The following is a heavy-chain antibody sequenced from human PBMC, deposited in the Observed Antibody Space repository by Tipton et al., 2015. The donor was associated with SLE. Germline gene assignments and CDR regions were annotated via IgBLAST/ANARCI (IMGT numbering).Heavy chain of an antibody. CDR3: ARGTRGVIYY. CDR2: IYYSGST. V-gene: IGHV4-31*03. J-gene: IGHJ4*02. Sequence: TLSLTCTVSGGSISSGGYYWSWIRQHPGKGLEWIGYIYYSGSTYYNPSLKSRVTISVDTSKNQFSLKLSSVTAADTAVYYCARGTRGVIYYWGQGTLVTVSS. CDR1: GGSISSGGYY. D-gene: IGHD3-10*01.